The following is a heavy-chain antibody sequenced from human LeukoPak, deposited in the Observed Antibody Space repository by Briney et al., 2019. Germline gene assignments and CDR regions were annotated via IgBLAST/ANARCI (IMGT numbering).Heavy chain of an antibody. V-gene: IGHV3-30*03. J-gene: IGHJ6*02. D-gene: IGHD2-15*01. Sequence: GGSLRLSCAASGFTFSNYGMHWVRQAPGKGLEWVAVISYDGIKKYYADSVKGRFTISRDNSKNTLYLQMDSLRAEDTAVYYCARSKNCSGGSCYPYYYYGMDVWGQGTTVTVSS. CDR2: ISYDGIKK. CDR1: GFTFSNYG. CDR3: ARSKNCSGGSCYPYYYYGMDV.